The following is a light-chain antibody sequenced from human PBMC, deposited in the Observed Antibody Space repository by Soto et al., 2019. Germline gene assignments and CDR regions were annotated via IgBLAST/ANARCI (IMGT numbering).Light chain of an antibody. CDR2: AAS. CDR3: QQSYSIPWT. CDR1: QSISSY. V-gene: IGKV1-39*01. J-gene: IGKJ1*01. Sequence: DIQMTQSPSSLSGSVGDRVTISCGASQSISSYLNWYQQKPGKAPKVLIYAASSLQSGIPSRFSGSGSGTDFTLTISSLQPEDFATYYCQQSYSIPWTFGQGTKVEIK.